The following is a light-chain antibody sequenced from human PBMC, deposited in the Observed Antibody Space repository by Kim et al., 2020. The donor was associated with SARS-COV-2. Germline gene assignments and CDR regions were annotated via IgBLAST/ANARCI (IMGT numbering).Light chain of an antibody. CDR1: SSDVGGYNY. Sequence: QSALTQPPSASGSPGQSVTISCTGTSSDVGGYNYVSWYQQHPGKAPKLMIYEVSKRPSGVPNRFSGSKSGNTAPLTVSGLQAEDEAHYYCNSYAGSNNLVFGGGTQLTVL. J-gene: IGLJ2*01. CDR2: EVS. V-gene: IGLV2-8*01. CDR3: NSYAGSNNLV.